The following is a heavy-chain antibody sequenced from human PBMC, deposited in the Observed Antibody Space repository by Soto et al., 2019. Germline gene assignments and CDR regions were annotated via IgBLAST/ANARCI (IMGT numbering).Heavy chain of an antibody. D-gene: IGHD1-1*01. Sequence: ASVKVSCKASGYTFSSYAMHWVRQAPGQRLEWMGWISSGNDNTKYSQKFQDRVTTTRDTSASTAYMELSSLTFEDTAVYYCARDEGVATGNWGQGTLVTVSS. CDR1: GYTFSSYA. CDR2: ISSGNDNT. V-gene: IGHV1-3*04. CDR3: ARDEGVATGN. J-gene: IGHJ4*02.